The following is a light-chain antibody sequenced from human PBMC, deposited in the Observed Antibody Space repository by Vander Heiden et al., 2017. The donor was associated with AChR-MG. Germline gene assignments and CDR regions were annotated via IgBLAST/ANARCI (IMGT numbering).Light chain of an antibody. CDR3: NSRDSSGNLV. CDR2: GKN. Sequence: SSALTQDPAVSVALGQTVSITCQGYSLRSYYASWYQQKPGQAPVLVIYGKNNRPSGIPDRFSGSSSGNTASLTITGAQAEDEADYYCNSRDSSGNLVFGGGTKLTVL. CDR1: SLRSYY. V-gene: IGLV3-19*01. J-gene: IGLJ2*01.